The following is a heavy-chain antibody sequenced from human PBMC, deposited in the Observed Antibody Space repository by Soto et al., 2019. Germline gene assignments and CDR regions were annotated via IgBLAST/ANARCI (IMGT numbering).Heavy chain of an antibody. CDR2: IYYSGST. D-gene: IGHD3-10*01. CDR1: GGSISSYY. CDR3: ARHYYYSGSYRDWFDP. V-gene: IGHV4-59*01. Sequence: ASETLSLTCTVSGGSISSYYWSWIRQPPGKGLEWIGYIYYSGSTNYNPSLKSRVTISVDTSKNQFSLKLSSVTAADTAVYYCARHYYYSGSYRDWFDPWGQGTLVTVSS. J-gene: IGHJ5*02.